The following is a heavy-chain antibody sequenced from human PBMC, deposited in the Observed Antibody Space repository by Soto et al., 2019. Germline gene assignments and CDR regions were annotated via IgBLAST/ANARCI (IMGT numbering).Heavy chain of an antibody. J-gene: IGHJ4*02. CDR3: ARVPCTAMVNQIDY. V-gene: IGHV3-33*01. Sequence: QVQLVEAGGGVVQPGRSLRLSCVVSGFTFSSYGMHWVRQAPGKGLEWVAVIWYDGSKKYYADSVKGRFTISRDNSINTLYLQMNSLRVEDTAVYYCARVPCTAMVNQIDYWGQGTLVTVSS. CDR2: IWYDGSKK. CDR1: GFTFSSYG. D-gene: IGHD5-18*01.